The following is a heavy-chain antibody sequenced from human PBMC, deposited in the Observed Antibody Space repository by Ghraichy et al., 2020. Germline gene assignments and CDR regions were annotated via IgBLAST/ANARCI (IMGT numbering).Heavy chain of an antibody. CDR3: ARVGRSPLGLYYYGSGSYYPTLDY. J-gene: IGHJ4*02. D-gene: IGHD3-10*01. Sequence: SETLSLTCAVYGGSFSGYYWSWIRQPPGKGLEWIGEINHSGSTNYNPSLKSRVTISVDTSKNQFSLKLSSVTAADTAVYYCARVGRSPLGLYYYGSGSYYPTLDYWGQGTLVTVSS. V-gene: IGHV4-34*01. CDR2: INHSGST. CDR1: GGSFSGYY.